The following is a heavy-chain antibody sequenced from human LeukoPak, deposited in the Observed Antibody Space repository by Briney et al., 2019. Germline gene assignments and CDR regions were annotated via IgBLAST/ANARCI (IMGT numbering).Heavy chain of an antibody. Sequence: GASVKVSCKASGYTFTGYYMHWVRQAPGQGLKWMGWINPNSGGTNYAQKFQGRVTMTRDTSISTAYMELSRLRSDDTAVYYCARDHGGLTGYYNYPDYWGQGTLVTVSS. V-gene: IGHV1-2*02. CDR1: GYTFTGYY. J-gene: IGHJ4*02. CDR3: ARDHGGLTGYYNYPDY. D-gene: IGHD3-9*01. CDR2: INPNSGGT.